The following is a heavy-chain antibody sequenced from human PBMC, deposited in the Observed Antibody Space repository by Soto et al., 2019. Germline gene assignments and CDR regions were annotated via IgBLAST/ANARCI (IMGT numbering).Heavy chain of an antibody. CDR2: IYYSGST. Sequence: QVQLQESGPGLVKPSETLSLTCTVSGGSISSYYWRWIRQPPGKGLEWIGYIYYSGSTNYNPSLKSRVTISVDTSKNQFSLKLSSVTAADTAVYYCARRGGSYFNSRFDPWGQGTLVTVSS. D-gene: IGHD1-26*01. V-gene: IGHV4-59*01. CDR3: ARRGGSYFNSRFDP. J-gene: IGHJ5*02. CDR1: GGSISSYY.